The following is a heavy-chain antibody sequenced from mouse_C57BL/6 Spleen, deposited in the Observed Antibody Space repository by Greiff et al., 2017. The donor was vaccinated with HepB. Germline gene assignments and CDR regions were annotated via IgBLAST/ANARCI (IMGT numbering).Heavy chain of an antibody. D-gene: IGHD1-1*01. J-gene: IGHJ1*03. Sequence: EVKVEESGPGLVKPSQSLSLTCSVTGYSITSGYYWNWIRQFPGNKLEWMGYISYDGSNNYNPSLKNRISITRDTSKNQFFLKLNSVTTEDTATYYCARRLRGGYFDVWGTGTTVTVSS. CDR2: ISYDGSN. V-gene: IGHV3-6*01. CDR1: GYSITSGYY. CDR3: ARRLRGGYFDV.